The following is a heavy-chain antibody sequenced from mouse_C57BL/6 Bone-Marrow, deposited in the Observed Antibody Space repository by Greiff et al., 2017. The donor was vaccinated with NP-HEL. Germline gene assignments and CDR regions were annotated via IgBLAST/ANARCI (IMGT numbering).Heavy chain of an antibody. CDR3: ARDPFAY. J-gene: IGHJ3*01. Sequence: EVKLQESGPGLVKPSQSLSLTCSVTGYSITSCYYWNWIRQFPGNKLEWMGYISYDGSNNYNPSLKNRISITRDTSKNQFFLKLNSVTTEDTATYYCARDPFAYWGQGTLVTVTA. CDR2: ISYDGSN. CDR1: GYSITSCYY. V-gene: IGHV3-6*01.